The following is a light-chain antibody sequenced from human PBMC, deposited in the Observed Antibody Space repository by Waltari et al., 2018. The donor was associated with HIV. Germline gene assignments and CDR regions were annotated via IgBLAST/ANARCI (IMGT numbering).Light chain of an antibody. CDR3: SSFTTSNSLL. Sequence: QSALTQPASVSGSPGQSITVSCTGTSSDIGAYDFVSWYQQTPGIAPKLVIYEVSNRPSGISSRFSGSQSGNTASLTISGLQTEDEADYYCSSFTTSNSLLFGGGTKVTVL. CDR2: EVS. V-gene: IGLV2-14*01. CDR1: SSDIGAYDF. J-gene: IGLJ2*01.